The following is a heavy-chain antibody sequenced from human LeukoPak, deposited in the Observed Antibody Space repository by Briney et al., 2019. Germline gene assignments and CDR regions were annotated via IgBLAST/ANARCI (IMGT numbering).Heavy chain of an antibody. CDR3: ARDVHGDYGSGWFDP. Sequence: ASVKVSCKASGYTFTSYGISWVRQAPGQGLEWMGWISAYNGNTNYAQKLQGRVTMTTDTSTSTAYMELRSLRSDDTAVYHCARDVHGDYGSGWFDPWGQGTLVSVSS. CDR1: GYTFTSYG. CDR2: ISAYNGNT. J-gene: IGHJ5*02. D-gene: IGHD4-17*01. V-gene: IGHV1-18*01.